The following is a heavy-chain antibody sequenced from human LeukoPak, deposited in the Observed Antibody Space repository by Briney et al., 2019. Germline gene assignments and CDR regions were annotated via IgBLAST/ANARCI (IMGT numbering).Heavy chain of an antibody. CDR3: AGGRLQGRYYYYYYMDV. Sequence: SVKVSCKASGGTFSSYAISWVRQAPGQGLEWMGGIIPIFGTANYARKFQGRATITTDESTSTAYMELSSLRSEDTAVYYCAGGRLQGRYYYYYYMDVWGKGTTVTVSS. CDR2: IIPIFGTA. J-gene: IGHJ6*03. V-gene: IGHV1-69*05. CDR1: GGTFSSYA. D-gene: IGHD5-24*01.